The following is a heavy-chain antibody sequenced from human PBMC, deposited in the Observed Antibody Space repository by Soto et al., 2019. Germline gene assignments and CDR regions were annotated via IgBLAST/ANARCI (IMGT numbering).Heavy chain of an antibody. CDR2: ITGSGART. D-gene: IGHD3-16*01. V-gene: IGHV3-23*01. Sequence: GGSLRLSCAASGFTFSSYAMNWGRQVPGKGLEWVSFITGSGARTAYADSVKGRFTVSRDNSKNTLYLQMNALRDEDTAVYFCALDLRGYYFDHWGPGTLVTVS. CDR1: GFTFSSYA. CDR3: ALDLRGYYFDH. J-gene: IGHJ4*02.